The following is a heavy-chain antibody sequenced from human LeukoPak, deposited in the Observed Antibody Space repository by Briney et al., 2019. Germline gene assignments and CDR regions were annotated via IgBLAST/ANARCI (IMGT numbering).Heavy chain of an antibody. J-gene: IGHJ5*02. V-gene: IGHV1-18*01. D-gene: IGHD3-10*01. CDR2: ISAYNGDT. CDR1: GYTFDSFG. Sequence: ASVKVSCKAFGYTFDSFGISWVRQAPGQGLEWMGWISAYNGDTNYVQKLQGRVTMTTDTSTSTAYMELRGLRSDDTAVYYCARDGFYDSGSYSAYNWFDPWGQGALVTVSS. CDR3: ARDGFYDSGSYSAYNWFDP.